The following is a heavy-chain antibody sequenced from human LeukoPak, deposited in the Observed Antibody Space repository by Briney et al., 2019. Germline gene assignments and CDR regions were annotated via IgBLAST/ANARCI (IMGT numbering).Heavy chain of an antibody. Sequence: GGSLRLSCAASGFTFSSYAMHWVRQAPGKGLEWVAVISYDGSNKYYADSVKGRFTISRDNSKNTLYLQMNSLRAEDTAVYYRARDCSGGSCYSVPDYWGQGTLVTVSS. CDR1: GFTFSSYA. V-gene: IGHV3-30-3*01. D-gene: IGHD2-15*01. CDR2: ISYDGSNK. CDR3: ARDCSGGSCYSVPDY. J-gene: IGHJ4*02.